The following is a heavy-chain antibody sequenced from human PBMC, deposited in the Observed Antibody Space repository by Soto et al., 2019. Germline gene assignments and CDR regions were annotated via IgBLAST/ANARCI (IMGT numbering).Heavy chain of an antibody. CDR2: FDPEDGET. J-gene: IGHJ5*02. Sequence: ASVKVSCKVSGYTLTELSMHWVRQAPGKGLEWMGGFDPEDGETIYAQKFQGRVTMTEDTSTDTAYMELSSLRSEDTAVYYCATVPGTTLISPVRTKKYNWFDPWGQGTLVTVSS. CDR3: ATVPGTTLISPVRTKKYNWFDP. D-gene: IGHD1-7*01. V-gene: IGHV1-24*01. CDR1: GYTLTELS.